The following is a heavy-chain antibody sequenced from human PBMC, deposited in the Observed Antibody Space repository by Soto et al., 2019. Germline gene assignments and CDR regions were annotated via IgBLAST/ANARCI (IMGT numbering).Heavy chain of an antibody. CDR3: AAAPRY. D-gene: IGHD2-15*01. J-gene: IGHJ4*02. CDR2: IYASGST. Sequence: QVQLQESGPGLVKPSETLSLTCTVSGGSISNYYWSWVRQPPGKGLAWIEYIYASGSTNYNPSLKHRVTISVDTSKYQFPLRLTCVTAADTAVDYCAAAPRYWGQGTLVTVS. CDR1: GGSISNYY. V-gene: IGHV4-59*01.